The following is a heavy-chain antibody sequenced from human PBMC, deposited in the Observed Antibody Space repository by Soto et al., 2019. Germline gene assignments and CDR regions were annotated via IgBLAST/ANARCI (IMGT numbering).Heavy chain of an antibody. Sequence: QLQLQESGPGLVKPSETLSLTCTVSGGSISSSSYYWGWIRQPPGKGLEWIGSIYYSGSTYYNPSLKSRVTISVDTSKNQFSLKLSSVTAADTAVYYCARLLGGAVAGTDYWGQGTLVTVSS. CDR3: ARLLGGAVAGTDY. D-gene: IGHD6-19*01. CDR2: IYYSGST. CDR1: GGSISSSSYY. V-gene: IGHV4-39*01. J-gene: IGHJ4*02.